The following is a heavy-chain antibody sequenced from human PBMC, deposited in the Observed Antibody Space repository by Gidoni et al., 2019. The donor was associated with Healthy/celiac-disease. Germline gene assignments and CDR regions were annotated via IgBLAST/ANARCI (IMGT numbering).Heavy chain of an antibody. V-gene: IGHV4-34*01. D-gene: IGHD3-9*01. J-gene: IGHJ4*02. CDR3: ARDTYYDILTGYYTARFDY. CDR1: GGSFSGYY. Sequence: QVQLQQWGAGLLQPSETLSLPCAVYGGSFSGYYWSWIRQPPGKGLEWIGEINHSGSTNYNPSLKSRVTISVDTSKNQFSLKLSSVTAADTAVYYCARDTYYDILTGYYTARFDYWGQGTLVTVSS. CDR2: INHSGST.